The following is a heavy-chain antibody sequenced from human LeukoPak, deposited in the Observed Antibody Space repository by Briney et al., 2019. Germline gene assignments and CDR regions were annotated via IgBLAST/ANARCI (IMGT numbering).Heavy chain of an antibody. V-gene: IGHV5-51*01. CDR3: ARHRSIAARPRGAYYYMDV. J-gene: IGHJ6*03. CDR1: GYSFTNYW. CDR2: IHPGDSDT. Sequence: GESLKISCKGSGYSFTNYWIGWVRQMPGKGLEWMGIIHPGDSDTKYSPSFQGQVTISADKSISTAYLQWSSLKASDTAMYYCARHRSIAARPRGAYYYMDVWGKGTTVTVSS. D-gene: IGHD6-6*01.